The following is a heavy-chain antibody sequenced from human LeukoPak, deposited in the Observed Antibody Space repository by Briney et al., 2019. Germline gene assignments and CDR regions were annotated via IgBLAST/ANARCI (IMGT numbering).Heavy chain of an antibody. CDR1: GGSISSYY. CDR2: ISTSGST. J-gene: IGHJ6*03. Sequence: SETLSLTCTVSGGSISSYYWSWIRQPPGKGLEWIGYISTSGSTTYNPSLQSRVTISVDTSKNQFSLKLSSVTAADTAVYYCARGPHSSLRSDNKYYYYMDVWGKGTTVTVSS. V-gene: IGHV4-4*09. CDR3: ARGPHSSLRSDNKYYYYMDV. D-gene: IGHD2-15*01.